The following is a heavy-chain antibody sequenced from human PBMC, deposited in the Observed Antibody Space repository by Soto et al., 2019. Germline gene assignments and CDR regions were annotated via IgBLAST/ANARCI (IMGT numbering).Heavy chain of an antibody. CDR2: IYNSETT. CDR3: ARAPDY. V-gene: IGHV4-59*08. J-gene: IGHJ4*02. CDR1: GGSISNYD. Sequence: PSETLSLTCTVSGGSISNYDWSWIRQPPGERLEWVGYIYNSETTNYNPSLESRVTVSVDTSKNQFSLKLRSVTAADTAVYYCARAPDYWGQGTLVTVSS.